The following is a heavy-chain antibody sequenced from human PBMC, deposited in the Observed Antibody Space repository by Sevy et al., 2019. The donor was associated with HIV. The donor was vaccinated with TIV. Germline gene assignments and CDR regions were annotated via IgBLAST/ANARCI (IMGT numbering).Heavy chain of an antibody. J-gene: IGHJ3*02. CDR2: IKQDGSGK. CDR3: ARHWWNHDAFDI. V-gene: IGHV3-7*01. CDR1: GFTFSSYW. D-gene: IGHD1-1*01. Sequence: GGSLRLSCAASGFTFSSYWMSWVRQAPGKGLEWVANIKQDGSGKYYVDSVKGRFTISGDYAKNSLYLQMNSLRAEDTAVYYCARHWWNHDAFDIWGQWTMVTVSS.